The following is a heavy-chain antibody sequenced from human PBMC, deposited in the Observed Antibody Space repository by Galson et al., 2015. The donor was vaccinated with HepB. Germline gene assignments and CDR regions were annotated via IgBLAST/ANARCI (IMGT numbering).Heavy chain of an antibody. CDR2: ISGSGTDT. CDR3: AKGAPGADS. CDR1: GFTFSDPY. Sequence: SLRLSCAASGFTFSDPYMSWIRQAPGKGLEWVSYISGSGTDTNYADSVKGRFTISRDNAKNSLYLQMSSLEAEDTALYYCAKGAPGADSWGQGTLVTVSS. V-gene: IGHV3-11*06. J-gene: IGHJ4*02.